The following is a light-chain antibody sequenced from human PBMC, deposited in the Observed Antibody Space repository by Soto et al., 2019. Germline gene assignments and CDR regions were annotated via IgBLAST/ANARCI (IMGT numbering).Light chain of an antibody. J-gene: IGLJ3*02. CDR1: SDDIGSFNL. CDR2: EVY. V-gene: IGLV2-23*02. CDR3: CSYAGSRLM. Sequence: QSVLTQPASVSGSPGQSITFSCTGSSDDIGSFNLVSWYQQYPGKAPKLILYEVYKRPLGVSDRFSGSKSGSTASLTISGLQAEDAADYHCCSYAGSRLMFGGGTKLTVL.